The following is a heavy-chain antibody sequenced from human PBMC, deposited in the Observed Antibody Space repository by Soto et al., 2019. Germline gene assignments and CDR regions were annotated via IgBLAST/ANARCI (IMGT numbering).Heavy chain of an antibody. CDR2: IYYSGST. CDR1: GGSISSYY. Sequence: SETLSLTCTVSGGSISSYYWSWIRQSPGKGLEWIGYIYYSGSTKYNPSLKRRVTISVDTSKNQFSLKLSSVTAADTAVYYCASGRGDPAPALYYWGQGTLVTVSS. CDR3: ASGRGDPAPALYY. V-gene: IGHV4-59*01. D-gene: IGHD2-2*01. J-gene: IGHJ4*01.